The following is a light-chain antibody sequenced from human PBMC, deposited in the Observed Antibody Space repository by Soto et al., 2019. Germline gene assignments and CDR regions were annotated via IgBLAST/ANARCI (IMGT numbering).Light chain of an antibody. J-gene: IGLJ3*02. CDR2: QVS. CDR1: SSDVGSYNR. V-gene: IGLV2-18*02. CDR3: ISYTSSGTWV. Sequence: QSVLTQPPSVSGSPGQSVTISCTGTSSDVGSYNRVSWYQQPPGTAPKLMICQVSNRPSGVPDRFSGSKSGNTASLTISGLQAEDEADYYCISYTSSGTWVFGGGTQLTVL.